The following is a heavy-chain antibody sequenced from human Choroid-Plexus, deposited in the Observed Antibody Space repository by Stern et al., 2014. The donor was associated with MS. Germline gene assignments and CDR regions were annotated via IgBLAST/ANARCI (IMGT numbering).Heavy chain of an antibody. D-gene: IGHD3-3*01. CDR3: ARDQRGITIFGVVTDYYYLGMDV. CDR2: INPNTGGA. CDR1: GDIFTGYY. J-gene: IGHJ6*02. V-gene: IGHV1-2*02. Sequence: VQLVESGAEVKKPGASVKVSCKTSGDIFTGYYIHWVRQAPGQGLEWMAWINPNTGGAKYAKKFQGRVAMSRDTSISTAYVELSSLTSDDTAVYYCARDQRGITIFGVVTDYYYLGMDVWGQGTTVTVSS.